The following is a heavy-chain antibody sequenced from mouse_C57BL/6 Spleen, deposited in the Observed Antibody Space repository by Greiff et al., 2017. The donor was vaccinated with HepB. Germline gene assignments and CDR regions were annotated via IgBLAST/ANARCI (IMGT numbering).Heavy chain of an antibody. CDR1: GYTFTSYW. Sequence: QVQLQQPGAELVMPGASVKLSCKASGYTFTSYWMHWVKQRPGQGLGWIGEIDPSDSYTNYNQKFKGKSTLTVDKSSSTAYMQLSSLTSEDAAVYYCARRYYYGSSYWYFDVWGTGTTVTVSS. V-gene: IGHV1-69*01. J-gene: IGHJ1*03. D-gene: IGHD1-1*01. CDR3: ARRYYYGSSYWYFDV. CDR2: IDPSDSYT.